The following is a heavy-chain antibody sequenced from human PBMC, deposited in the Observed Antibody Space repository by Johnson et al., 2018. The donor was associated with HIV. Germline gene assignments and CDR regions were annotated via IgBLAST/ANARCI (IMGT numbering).Heavy chain of an antibody. V-gene: IGHV3-30*04. D-gene: IGHD3-22*01. Sequence: QVQLVESGGGVVQPGRSLRLSCAVSGFTLSSYVMHWVRKAPGKGLEWVAVMSYDGSDKYYADSVKGRFTISRDNSKNTLYLQMNGLRAEDTAVYYCARALEVVITPPYDAFDIWGQGTMVTVSS. CDR1: GFTLSSYV. CDR3: ARALEVVITPPYDAFDI. J-gene: IGHJ3*02. CDR2: MSYDGSDK.